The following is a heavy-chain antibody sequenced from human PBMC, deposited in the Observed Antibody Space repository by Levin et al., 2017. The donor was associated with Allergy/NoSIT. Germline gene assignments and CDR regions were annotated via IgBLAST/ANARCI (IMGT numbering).Heavy chain of an antibody. CDR3: ARDVFYRIGITIFGVGPGTYGMDV. Sequence: GESLKISCKASGYTFTSYDINWVRQATGQGLEWMGWMNPNSGNTGYAQKFQGRVTMTRNTSISTAYMELSSLRSEDTAVYYCARDVFYRIGITIFGVGPGTYGMDVWGQGTTVTVSS. CDR1: GYTFTSYD. D-gene: IGHD3-3*01. V-gene: IGHV1-8*01. J-gene: IGHJ6*02. CDR2: MNPNSGNT.